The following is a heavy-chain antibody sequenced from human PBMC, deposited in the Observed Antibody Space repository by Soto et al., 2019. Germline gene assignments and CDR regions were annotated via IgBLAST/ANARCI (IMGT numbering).Heavy chain of an antibody. CDR1: GGTFSSYA. V-gene: IGHV1-69*13. CDR2: IIPIFGTA. CDR3: AVRSTPYYCGMEV. Sequence: SVKVAGNASGGTFSSYAVSWGRQAPGQGLEWMGGIIPIFGTANYAQKFQGRVTITADESTSTAYMELSSLRSEDTAVYYCAVRSTPYYCGMEVWGPGTRITVS. J-gene: IGHJ6*02.